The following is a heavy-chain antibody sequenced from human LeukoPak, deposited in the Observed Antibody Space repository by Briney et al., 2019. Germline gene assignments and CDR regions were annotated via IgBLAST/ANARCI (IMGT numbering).Heavy chain of an antibody. CDR3: ARLPLGAFAEFLNFDY. CDR1: GGSISSYY. D-gene: IGHD3-10*01. Sequence: SETLSLTCTVSGGSISSYYWSWIRQPPGKGLEWIGDINHSGSTKYNPSLMSRVAISVDSSKNHFSLNLRSVTAADTAVYYCARLPLGAFAEFLNFDYWGQGIPVTVSS. V-gene: IGHV4-34*01. CDR2: INHSGST. J-gene: IGHJ4*02.